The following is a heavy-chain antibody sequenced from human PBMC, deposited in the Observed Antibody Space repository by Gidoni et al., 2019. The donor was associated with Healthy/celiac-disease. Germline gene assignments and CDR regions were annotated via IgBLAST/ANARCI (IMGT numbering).Heavy chain of an antibody. Sequence: QVQLVQSGAEVKKPGSSVKVSCKASGGTFSSYAISWVRQAPGQGLEWMGGIIPIFSTANYAQKFQGRVTITADESTSTAYMELSSLRSEDTAVYYCARDRGCSGGSCYGWFDPWGQGTLVTVSS. CDR2: IIPIFSTA. V-gene: IGHV1-69*01. J-gene: IGHJ5*02. CDR3: ARDRGCSGGSCYGWFDP. CDR1: GGTFSSYA. D-gene: IGHD2-15*01.